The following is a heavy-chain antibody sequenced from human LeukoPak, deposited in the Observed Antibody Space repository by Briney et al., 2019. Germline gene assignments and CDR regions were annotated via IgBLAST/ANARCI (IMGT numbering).Heavy chain of an antibody. CDR2: LSGSGRGT. D-gene: IGHD2-15*01. Sequence: GGSLRLSCAASGFTCSTYVMSWVRQAPGKGLEWVSTLSGSGRGTNYADSVKGRFIISRDNSKKTLSLQMSSLRAEDTAAYYCAKMYCRGPWCYTGGDDKFYGMDVWGQGTTVTVSS. J-gene: IGHJ6*02. CDR3: AKMYCRGPWCYTGGDDKFYGMDV. V-gene: IGHV3-23*01. CDR1: GFTCSTYV.